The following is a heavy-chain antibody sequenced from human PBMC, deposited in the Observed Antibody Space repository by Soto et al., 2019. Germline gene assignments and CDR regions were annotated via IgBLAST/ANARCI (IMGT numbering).Heavy chain of an antibody. V-gene: IGHV4-34*01. CDR3: ARESHDILTGPPWVWYFDL. J-gene: IGHJ2*01. CDR2: INDRGSI. D-gene: IGHD3-9*01. CDR1: GGSFSGYY. Sequence: QVQLQQWGAGPLRPLETLSLTCGVSGGSFSGYYWAWIRQSPGKGLEWIGEINDRGSINYNPCLKRRVSISVDTSKNHYSLNLRSVTAADTAVYYCARESHDILTGPPWVWYFDLWGRGTLVTVSS.